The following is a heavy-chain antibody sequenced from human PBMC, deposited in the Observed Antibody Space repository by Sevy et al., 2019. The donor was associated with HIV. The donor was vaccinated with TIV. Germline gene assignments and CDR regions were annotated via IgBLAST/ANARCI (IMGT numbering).Heavy chain of an antibody. CDR2: FDPEDGTT. J-gene: IGHJ4*02. Sequence: ASVKVSCKVSGYTLTQLSMHWVRQTPGKGLEWMGRFDPEDGTTIYAQKFQGRGTMTEDTSTHTAYLELSSLRSEDTAVYYCATTREYPSDNCGYLAYWGRGTLVTASS. CDR3: ATTREYPSDNCGYLAY. CDR1: GYTLTQLS. V-gene: IGHV1-24*01. D-gene: IGHD2-21*01.